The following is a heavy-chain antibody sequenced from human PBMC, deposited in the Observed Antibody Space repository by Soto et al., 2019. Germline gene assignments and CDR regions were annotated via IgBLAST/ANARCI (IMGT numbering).Heavy chain of an antibody. Sequence: GGSLRLSCAASGFTFSDHYMDWVRQAPGKGLEWVGRSRNKANSYTTEYAASVKGRFTISRDDSQSSLYLQMNSLKTEDTAVYYCARDGLYCSGGVCYSRFDYWGQGSLVTVSS. CDR1: GFTFSDHY. V-gene: IGHV3-72*01. CDR3: ARDGLYCSGGVCYSRFDY. J-gene: IGHJ4*02. D-gene: IGHD2-15*01. CDR2: SRNKANSYTT.